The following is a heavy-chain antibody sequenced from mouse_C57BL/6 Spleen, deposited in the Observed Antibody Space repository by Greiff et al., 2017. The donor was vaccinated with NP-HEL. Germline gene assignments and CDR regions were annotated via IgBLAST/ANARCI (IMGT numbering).Heavy chain of an antibody. D-gene: IGHD1-1*02. CDR2: IHPNSGST. CDR1: GYTFTSYW. V-gene: IGHV1-64*01. Sequence: VQLQQSGAELVKPGASVKLSCKASGYTFTSYWMHWVKQRPGQGLEWIGMIHPNSGSTNYNEKFKSKATLTVDKSSSTAYMQLSSLTSEDSAVYYCARDGVDYAMDYWGQGTSVTVSS. J-gene: IGHJ4*01. CDR3: ARDGVDYAMDY.